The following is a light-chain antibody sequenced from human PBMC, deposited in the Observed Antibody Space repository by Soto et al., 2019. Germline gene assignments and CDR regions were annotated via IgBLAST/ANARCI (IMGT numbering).Light chain of an antibody. Sequence: QSVLTQPPSVSGAPGQTVIISCTGSSSNIGAGYDVHWYQQLPGTAPKLLIYGNSNRPSGVPDRFSGSKSGTSGALAITGLKPEDEADYHCPSYDSSVTGGVFGGGTQLTVL. CDR3: PSYDSSVTGGV. CDR1: SSNIGAGYD. CDR2: GNS. J-gene: IGLJ3*02. V-gene: IGLV1-40*01.